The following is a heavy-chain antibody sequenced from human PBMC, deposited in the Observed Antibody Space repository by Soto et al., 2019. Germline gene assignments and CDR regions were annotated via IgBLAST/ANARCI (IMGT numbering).Heavy chain of an antibody. CDR3: AKQAVAVATTPWFDP. J-gene: IGHJ5*02. CDR2: ISGSGAST. V-gene: IGHV3-23*01. CDR1: GFTFSTCA. D-gene: IGHD2-15*01. Sequence: EVQLLESGGGMVQPGGSLRLSCAASGFTFSTCAMNWVRQAPGKGLEWVSTISGSGASTYYGDSVRGRFTISRDNSKNPMYLQINSLRADDTAIYDCAKQAVAVATTPWFDPWGQGTLVTVSS.